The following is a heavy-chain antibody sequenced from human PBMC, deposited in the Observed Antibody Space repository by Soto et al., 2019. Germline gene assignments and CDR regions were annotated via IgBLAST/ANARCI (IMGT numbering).Heavy chain of an antibody. CDR2: IYYSGST. CDR3: ARAGLDSSSWYKPYYYYYYGMDV. V-gene: IGHV4-59*01. J-gene: IGHJ6*02. Sequence: PSETLSLTCTVSGGSIISYYWSWIRQPPGKGLEWIGYIYYSGSTNYNPSLKSRVTISVDTSKNQFSLKLSSVTAADTAVYYCARAGLDSSSWYKPYYYYYYGMDVWGQGTTVTVSS. D-gene: IGHD6-13*01. CDR1: GGSIISYY.